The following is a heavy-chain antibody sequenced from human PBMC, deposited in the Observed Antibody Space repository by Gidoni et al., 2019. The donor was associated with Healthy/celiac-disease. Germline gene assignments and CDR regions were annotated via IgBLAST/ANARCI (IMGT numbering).Heavy chain of an antibody. CDR1: GFTFISYA. CDR2: ISGSGGST. V-gene: IGHV3-23*01. D-gene: IGHD1-26*01. CDR3: AKSGRVSRGPFDY. Sequence: EVQLLESGGGLVQPGGSLRLSCAASGFTFISYAMSWVRQAPGKGLEWVSAISGSGGSTYYADSVKGRFTISRDNSKNTLYLQMNSLRAEDTAVYYCAKSGRVSRGPFDYWGQGTLVTVSS. J-gene: IGHJ4*02.